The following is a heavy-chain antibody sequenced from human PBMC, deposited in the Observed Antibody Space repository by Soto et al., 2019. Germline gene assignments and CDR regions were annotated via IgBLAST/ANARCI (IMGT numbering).Heavy chain of an antibody. CDR3: ARDLGSSWNYNWFDP. V-gene: IGHV4-4*02. CDR1: GGYISSSNW. J-gene: IGHJ5*02. Sequence: QVQLQESGPGLVKPSGTLSLTCAVSGGYISSSNWWSWVRQPPGKGLEWIGEIYHSGSTNYNPSLKRRVTISVDKSKNQFSLRLSSVTAADTAVYYCARDLGSSWNYNWFDPWGQGTLVTVSS. D-gene: IGHD6-13*01. CDR2: IYHSGST.